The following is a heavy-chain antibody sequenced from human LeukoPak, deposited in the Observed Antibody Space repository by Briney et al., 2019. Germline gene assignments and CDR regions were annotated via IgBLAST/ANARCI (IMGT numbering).Heavy chain of an antibody. Sequence: SVKVSCKASGYTFTSYGISWVRQAPGQGLEWMGRIIPILGIANYAQKFQGRVTITADKSTSTAYMELSSLRSEDTAVYYCARVRVAARARYYFDYWGQGTLVTVSS. J-gene: IGHJ4*02. CDR2: IIPILGIA. D-gene: IGHD6-6*01. CDR3: ARVRVAARARYYFDY. CDR1: GYTFTSYG. V-gene: IGHV1-69*04.